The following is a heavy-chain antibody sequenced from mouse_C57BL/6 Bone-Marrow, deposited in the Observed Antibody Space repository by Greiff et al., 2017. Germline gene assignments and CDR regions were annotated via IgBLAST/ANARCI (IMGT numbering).Heavy chain of an antibody. CDR2: IDPSDSYT. V-gene: IGHV1-69*01. J-gene: IGHJ4*01. CDR3: ARSNDNAMDY. Sequence: QVQLQQPGAELVMPGASVKLSCKASGYTFTSYWMHWVKQRPGQGLEWIGEIDPSDSYTNYNQKFKGKSTLTVDKSSSTAYMQLSSLTSEDSAVYYCARSNDNAMDYWGQGTSVTVSS. CDR1: GYTFTSYW.